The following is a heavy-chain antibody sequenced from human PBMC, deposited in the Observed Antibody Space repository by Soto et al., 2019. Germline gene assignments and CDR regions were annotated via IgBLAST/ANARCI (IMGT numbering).Heavy chain of an antibody. CDR1: WFSLSTSGVG. J-gene: IGHJ5*02. CDR2: IYWNDDK. D-gene: IGHD2-2*01. CDR3: ALTRYCSSTSCTLWFDP. V-gene: IGHV2-5*01. Sequence: AGPTLVNPTQTLTLTCTFSWFSLSTSGVGVGWIRQPPGKALEWLALIYWNDDKRYSPSLKSRLTITKDTSKNQVVLTMTNMDPVDRATYYCALTRYCSSTSCTLWFDPWGQGTLVTVSS.